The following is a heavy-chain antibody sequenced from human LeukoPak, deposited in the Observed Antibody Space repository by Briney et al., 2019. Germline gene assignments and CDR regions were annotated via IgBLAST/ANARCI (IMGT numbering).Heavy chain of an antibody. CDR1: GFTFSSYA. CDR2: ISSNGGSI. D-gene: IGHD5-18*01. J-gene: IGHJ4*02. V-gene: IGHV3-64D*06. Sequence: GGSLRLSCSASGFTFSSYAMHWVRQAPGKGLEYVSAISSNGGSIYYADSVKGRFTISRDNSKNTLYLQMSSLRADDTAVYYCVGTAMVKGFFDYWGQGTLVTVSS. CDR3: VGTAMVKGFFDY.